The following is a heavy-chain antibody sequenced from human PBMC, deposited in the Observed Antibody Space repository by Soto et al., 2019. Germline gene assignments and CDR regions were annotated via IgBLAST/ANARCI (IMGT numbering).Heavy chain of an antibody. CDR3: ARAAIAAAGTVWFDP. D-gene: IGHD6-13*01. CDR1: GGSISSGGYS. J-gene: IGHJ5*02. V-gene: IGHV4-30-2*01. CDR2: IYHSGST. Sequence: QLQLQESGSGLVKPSQTLSLTCAVSGGSISSGGYSWSWIRQPPGKGLEWIGYIYHSGSTYYNPSLKIRVTISVDRSKNQFSLKLSSVTDADTAVYYCARAAIAAAGTVWFDPWGQGTLVTVSS.